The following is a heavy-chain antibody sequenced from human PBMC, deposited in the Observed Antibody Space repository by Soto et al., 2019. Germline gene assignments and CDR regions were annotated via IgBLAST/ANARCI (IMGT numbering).Heavy chain of an antibody. CDR3: ARLLVAPTPFDY. Sequence: SETLSLTCTVSGGSISSSNYYWGWVRQPPGKGLEWIGSIHYSGSTYYNPSLRSRVTISVDTSKNQFSLKLSSVTAADTAVYYCARLLVAPTPFDYWGQGTLVTVSS. CDR1: GGSISSSNYY. J-gene: IGHJ4*02. D-gene: IGHD5-12*01. V-gene: IGHV4-39*01. CDR2: IHYSGST.